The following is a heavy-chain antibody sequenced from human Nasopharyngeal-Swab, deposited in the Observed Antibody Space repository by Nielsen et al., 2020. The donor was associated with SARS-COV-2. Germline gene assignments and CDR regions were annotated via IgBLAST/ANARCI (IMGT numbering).Heavy chain of an antibody. CDR1: GGSFSGYY. Sequence: SETLSLTCAVYGGSFSGYYWSWIRQPPGKGLEWIGEINHSGSTNYNPSLKSRVTISVDTSKNQFSLKLSSVTAADTAVYYCARVPVVGILTGYYYYYYMDVWGKGTTVTVSS. CDR3: ARVPVVGILTGYYYYYYMDV. CDR2: INHSGST. J-gene: IGHJ6*03. V-gene: IGHV4-34*01. D-gene: IGHD3-9*01.